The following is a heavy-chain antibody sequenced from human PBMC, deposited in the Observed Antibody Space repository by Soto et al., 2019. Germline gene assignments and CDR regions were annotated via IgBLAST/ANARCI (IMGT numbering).Heavy chain of an antibody. V-gene: IGHV4-39*01. CDR1: GGSITSDNYY. Sequence: QLQLHESGPGLVRPSETLSLTCSVSGGSITSDNYYWGWIRQPPGKGLEWIATIHYNGNTYYNPSLKGRVTISVDTSKTQFSLDVNSVTAADTAVYNCARHFNRVYGDDYFDSWGQGTLVTVSS. J-gene: IGHJ4*02. CDR2: IHYNGNT. D-gene: IGHD4-17*01. CDR3: ARHFNRVYGDDYFDS.